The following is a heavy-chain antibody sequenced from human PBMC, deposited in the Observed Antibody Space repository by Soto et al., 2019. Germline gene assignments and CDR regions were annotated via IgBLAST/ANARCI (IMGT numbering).Heavy chain of an antibody. Sequence: QVQLQQWGAGLLKPSETLSLTCAVYGGSFSGYYWTWIRQPPGTGLEWIGEINHSGSTNYNPSLKSRVTISVDTSKNLFSLKLTSVTAADTAVNYCARDKITGLFDYWGQGTLVTVSS. J-gene: IGHJ4*02. CDR2: INHSGST. CDR1: GGSFSGYY. D-gene: IGHD2-8*02. CDR3: ARDKITGLFDY. V-gene: IGHV4-34*01.